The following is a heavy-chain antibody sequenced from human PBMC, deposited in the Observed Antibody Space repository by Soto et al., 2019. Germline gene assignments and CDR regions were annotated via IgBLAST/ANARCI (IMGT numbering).Heavy chain of an antibody. CDR3: ARMYGDYGLNGNYYGMDV. D-gene: IGHD4-17*01. CDR1: GFTFSSYS. J-gene: IGHJ6*02. CDR2: ISSSSSYI. Sequence: EVQLVESGGGLVKPGGSLRLSCAASGFTFSSYSMNWARQAPGKGLEWVSSISSSSSYIYFADSVKGRFTISRDNAKNSLYLQMTSLRAEETAVYYCARMYGDYGLNGNYYGMDVWGQGTTVTVSS. V-gene: IGHV3-21*01.